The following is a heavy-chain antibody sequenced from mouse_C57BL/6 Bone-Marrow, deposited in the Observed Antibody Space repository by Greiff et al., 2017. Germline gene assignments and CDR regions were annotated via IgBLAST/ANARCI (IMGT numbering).Heavy chain of an antibody. D-gene: IGHD2-5*01. J-gene: IGHJ4*01. Sequence: EVQLQESVAELVRPGASVKLSCTASGFNIKNTYMHWVKQRPEQGLEWIGRIDPANGNTKYAPKFQGKATITADTSSNTACLQLSSLTSEDTAIYYCSGPYSNPYYAMDYWGQGTSVTVSS. CDR2: IDPANGNT. V-gene: IGHV14-3*01. CDR3: SGPYSNPYYAMDY. CDR1: GFNIKNTY.